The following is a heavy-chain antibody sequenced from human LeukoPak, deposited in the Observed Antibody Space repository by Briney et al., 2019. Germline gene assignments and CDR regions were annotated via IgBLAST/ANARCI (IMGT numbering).Heavy chain of an antibody. V-gene: IGHV4-59*01. CDR1: GGSIRGYY. CDR3: ARVYDSGSQAYFYYMDV. Sequence: SETLSLTCNAPGGSIRGYYWSWIRQPPGKGLEWIGYIYSSGSTNYNPSLKSRVTMSVDTSKNQFSLKVSSVTAADTAVYYCARVYDSGSQAYFYYMDVWGKGTTVTISS. D-gene: IGHD3-10*01. J-gene: IGHJ6*03. CDR2: IYSSGST.